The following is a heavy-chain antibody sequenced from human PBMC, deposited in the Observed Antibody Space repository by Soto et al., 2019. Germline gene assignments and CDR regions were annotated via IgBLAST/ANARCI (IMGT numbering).Heavy chain of an antibody. J-gene: IGHJ4*02. CDR2: IWYDGSNK. CDR3: ARDRRVTASFFDY. V-gene: IGHV3-33*01. Sequence: QVQLVESGGGVGQPGRSLRLSCAASGFTFSSYGMYWVRQAPGKGLEWVALIWYDGSNKNSADSVKGRFTISRDNSKNTLYLQMNSLRAEDTAVYYCARDRRVTASFFDYWGQGTLVTVSS. CDR1: GFTFSSYG. D-gene: IGHD2-21*02.